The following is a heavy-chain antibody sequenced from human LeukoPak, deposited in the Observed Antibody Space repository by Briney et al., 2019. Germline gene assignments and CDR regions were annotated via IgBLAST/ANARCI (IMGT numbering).Heavy chain of an antibody. CDR2: ISGSGGNT. D-gene: IGHD5-18*01. J-gene: IGHJ4*02. CDR3: AKRPVDTDDY. V-gene: IGHV3-23*01. CDR1: GFTFSTYG. Sequence: GGSLRLSCAASGFTFSTYGMNWVRQAPGKGLEWVSVISGSGGNTYYADSVKGRFTISRDNSKNTLYLQMNSLRAEDTAVYYCAKRPVDTDDYWGQGTLVTVSS.